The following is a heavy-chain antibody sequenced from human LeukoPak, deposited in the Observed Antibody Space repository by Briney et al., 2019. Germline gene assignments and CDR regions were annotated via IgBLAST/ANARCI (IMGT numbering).Heavy chain of an antibody. D-gene: IGHD1-26*01. Sequence: GASVKVSCKASGGTFSSYAISWVRQAPGQGLEWMGGIIPIFGTANYAQKFQGRVTITTDESTCTAYMERSSLRSEDTAVYYCAMAIVRYDAFDIWGQGTMVTVSS. CDR2: IIPIFGTA. J-gene: IGHJ3*02. CDR1: GGTFSSYA. CDR3: AMAIVRYDAFDI. V-gene: IGHV1-69*05.